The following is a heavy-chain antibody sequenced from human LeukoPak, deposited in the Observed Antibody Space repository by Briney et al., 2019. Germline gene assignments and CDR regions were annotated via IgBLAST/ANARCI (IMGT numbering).Heavy chain of an antibody. CDR1: GGTFSSYA. Sequence: PVKVSCKASGGTFSSYAISWVRQAPGQGLEWMGGITPIFGTANYAQKFQGRVTITADESTSTAYMELSSLRSEDTAVYYCAREATDTAMVMYWGQGTLVTASS. CDR3: AREATDTAMVMY. CDR2: ITPIFGTA. V-gene: IGHV1-69*13. D-gene: IGHD5-18*01. J-gene: IGHJ4*02.